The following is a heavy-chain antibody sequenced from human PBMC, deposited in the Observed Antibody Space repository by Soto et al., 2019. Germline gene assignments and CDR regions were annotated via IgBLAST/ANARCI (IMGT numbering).Heavy chain of an antibody. V-gene: IGHV3-30*18. CDR2: ISYDGSNK. J-gene: IGHJ4*02. CDR3: AKGSGGDY. Sequence: QVQLVESGGGVVQPGRSLRLSCAASGFTFSSYDMHWVRQAPCKGLEWVAIISYDGSNKYYTDSVKGRFTISRDNSKNTLYLQMNSLRPEDNAVYYCAKGSGGDYRGQGTLVTVSS. D-gene: IGHD6-19*01. CDR1: GFTFSSYD.